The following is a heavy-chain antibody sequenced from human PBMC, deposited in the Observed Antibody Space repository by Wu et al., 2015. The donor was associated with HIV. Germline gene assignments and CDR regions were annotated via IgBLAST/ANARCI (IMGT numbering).Heavy chain of an antibody. CDR1: GGTFSSYA. Sequence: QVQLVQSGAEVKKPGSSVKVSCKASGGTFSSYAISWVRQAPGQGLEWMGGIIPIFGTANYAQKFQGRVTITTDESTSTAYMELSSLRSEDTAVYYCASVVDIVATIPGYDAFDIWGQGDNGHRSLQ. CDR3: ASVVDIVATIPGYDAFDI. CDR2: IIPIFGTA. D-gene: IGHD5-12*01. J-gene: IGHJ3*02. V-gene: IGHV1-69*05.